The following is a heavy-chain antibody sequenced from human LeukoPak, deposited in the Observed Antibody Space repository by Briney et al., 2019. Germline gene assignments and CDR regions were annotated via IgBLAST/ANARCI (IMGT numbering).Heavy chain of an antibody. CDR3: AKDFLGSGSF. CDR1: GFNFRSSG. CDR2: IRYDGSNK. D-gene: IGHD3-10*01. V-gene: IGHV3-30*02. J-gene: IGHJ4*02. Sequence: PGGSLRLSCAASGFNFRSSGMHWVRQAPGKGLEWVAFIRYDGSNKYYADSVKGRFTISRDNSKNTLYLQMNSLRAEDTAVYYCAKDFLGSGSFWGQGTLVTVSS.